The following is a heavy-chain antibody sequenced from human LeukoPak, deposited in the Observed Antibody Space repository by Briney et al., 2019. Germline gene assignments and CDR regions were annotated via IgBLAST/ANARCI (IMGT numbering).Heavy chain of an antibody. J-gene: IGHJ6*02. CDR2: INHSGST. Sequence: SETLSLTCAVYGGSFSGYYWGWIRQPPGKGLEWIGEINHSGSTNYNPSLKSRVTISVDTSKNQFSLKLGSATAADTAVYYCARPIYGDTPYYYYGMDVWGQGTTVTVSS. CDR1: GGSFSGYY. CDR3: ARPIYGDTPYYYYGMDV. D-gene: IGHD4-17*01. V-gene: IGHV4-34*01.